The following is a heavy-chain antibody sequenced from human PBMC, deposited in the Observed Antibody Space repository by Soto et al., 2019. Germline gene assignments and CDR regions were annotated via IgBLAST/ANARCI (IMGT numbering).Heavy chain of an antibody. Sequence: SETLSLTCTFSVGSISSSSYYCGWIRQPPGKGLEWIGSIYYSGSTYYNPSLKSRVTISVDTSKNQFSLKLSSVTAADTAVYYCARPKRHEADGTPGGWFATWGQGTLVTVXA. CDR1: VGSISSSSYY. V-gene: IGHV4-39*01. J-gene: IGHJ5*02. D-gene: IGHD6-13*01. CDR3: ARPKRHEADGTPGGWFAT. CDR2: IYYSGST.